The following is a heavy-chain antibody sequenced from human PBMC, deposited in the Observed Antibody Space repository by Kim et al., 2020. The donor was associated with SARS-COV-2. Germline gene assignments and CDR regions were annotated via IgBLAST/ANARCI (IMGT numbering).Heavy chain of an antibody. CDR1: GFTFSSYS. Sequence: GGSLRLSCAASGFTFSSYSMNWVRQAPGKGLEWVSYISSSSSTIYYADSVKGRFTISRDNAKNSLYLQMNSLRDEDTAVYYCARGSHYDYVWGSYRYSMGVDYWGQGTLVTVSS. J-gene: IGHJ4*02. D-gene: IGHD3-16*02. V-gene: IGHV3-48*02. CDR3: ARGSHYDYVWGSYRYSMGVDY. CDR2: ISSSSSTI.